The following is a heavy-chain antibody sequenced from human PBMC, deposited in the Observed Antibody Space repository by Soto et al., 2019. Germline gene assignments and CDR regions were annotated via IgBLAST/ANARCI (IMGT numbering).Heavy chain of an antibody. CDR3: ARAAFGESIYYYYGMDV. J-gene: IGHJ6*02. CDR2: IYYSGST. V-gene: IGHV4-30-4*01. Sequence: PSETLSLTCTVSGGSISSGDYYWSWIRQPPGKGLEWIGYIYYSGSTYYNPSLKSRVTISVDTSKNQFSLKLSSVTAADTAVYYCARAAFGESIYYYYGMDVWRQGTTVTVSS. D-gene: IGHD3-10*01. CDR1: GGSISSGDYY.